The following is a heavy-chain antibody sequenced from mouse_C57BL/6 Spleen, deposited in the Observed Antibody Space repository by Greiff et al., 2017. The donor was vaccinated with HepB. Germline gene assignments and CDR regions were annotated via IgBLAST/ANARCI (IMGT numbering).Heavy chain of an antibody. CDR1: GYTFTNYW. J-gene: IGHJ1*03. D-gene: IGHD1-1*01. Sequence: QVQLQQSGAELVRPGPSVKMSCKASGYTFTNYWIGWAKQRPGHGLEWIGDIYPGGGYTNYNEKFKGKATLTADKSSSTAYMQFSSLTSEDSAIYYCAYGSSYWYFDVWGTGTTVTVSS. CDR2: IYPGGGYT. V-gene: IGHV1-63*01. CDR3: AYGSSYWYFDV.